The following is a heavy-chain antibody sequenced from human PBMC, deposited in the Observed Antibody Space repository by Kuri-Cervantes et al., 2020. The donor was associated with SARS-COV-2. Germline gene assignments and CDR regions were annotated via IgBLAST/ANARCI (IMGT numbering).Heavy chain of an antibody. Sequence: GGSLRPSCAASGFTFSDYYMSWIRQAPGKGLEWVSYISSSSSYTNYADSVKGRFTISRDNAKNSLYLQMNSLRAEDTAVYYCARGQGSGWYLGLSANWFDPWGQGTLVTVSS. CDR2: ISSSSSYT. CDR3: ARGQGSGWYLGLSANWFDP. CDR1: GFTFSDYY. D-gene: IGHD6-19*01. J-gene: IGHJ5*02. V-gene: IGHV3-11*06.